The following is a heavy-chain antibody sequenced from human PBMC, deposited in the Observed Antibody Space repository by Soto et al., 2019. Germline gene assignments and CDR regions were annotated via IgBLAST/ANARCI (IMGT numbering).Heavy chain of an antibody. CDR2: IDPSGGST. Sequence: ASVKVSCKTSGFTFTTYYIHWVRQAPGQGLEWMGMIDPSGGSTTYAQKFQGRITMTSDMSTSTVYMELSSLRSEDTAVYYCARVSYDTTGYYAFWGRGTLLNVSS. CDR3: ARVSYDTTGYYAF. CDR1: GFTFTTYY. J-gene: IGHJ4*02. V-gene: IGHV1-46*01. D-gene: IGHD3-22*01.